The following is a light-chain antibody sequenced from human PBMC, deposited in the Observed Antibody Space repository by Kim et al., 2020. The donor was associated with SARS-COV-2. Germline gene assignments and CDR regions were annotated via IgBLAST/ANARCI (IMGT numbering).Light chain of an antibody. V-gene: IGKV3-11*01. CDR2: DAS. Sequence: PGERVTLSCRGRQSISSPLAWYQPRPGQGPQPLIYDASNPATGIPARFRGTGSGTDFTLILSSLQPGDFAVYYCQHRSKLPPSITFGQGTRLEIK. CDR1: QSISSP. CDR3: QHRSKLPPSIT. J-gene: IGKJ5*01.